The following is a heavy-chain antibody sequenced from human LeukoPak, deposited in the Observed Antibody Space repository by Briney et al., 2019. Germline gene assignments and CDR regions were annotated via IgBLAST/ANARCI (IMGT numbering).Heavy chain of an antibody. V-gene: IGHV1-69*04. CDR3: ATGAPYYDFWSGYSPFAY. CDR1: GGTFSSYA. Sequence: ASVKVSCKASGGTFSSYATSWVRQAPGQGLEWMGRIIPILGIANYAQKFQGRVTITADKSTSTAYMELSSLRSEDTAVYYCATGAPYYDFWSGYSPFAYWGQGTLVTVSS. D-gene: IGHD3-3*01. CDR2: IIPILGIA. J-gene: IGHJ4*02.